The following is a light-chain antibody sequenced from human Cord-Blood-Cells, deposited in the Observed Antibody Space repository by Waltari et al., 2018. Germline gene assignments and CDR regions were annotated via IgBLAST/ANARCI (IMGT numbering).Light chain of an antibody. Sequence: DIQMTQSPSSLSASVGDRVTITCRASQSISSYLNWYQQKPGKAPKLLIYAASSLQSGVPSRFSGSGSGTDFTLTISSLKPEDFATYYCQQSYSTLLTFGAGTKVEIK. CDR1: QSISSY. V-gene: IGKV1-39*01. CDR3: QQSYSTLLT. CDR2: AAS. J-gene: IGKJ4*01.